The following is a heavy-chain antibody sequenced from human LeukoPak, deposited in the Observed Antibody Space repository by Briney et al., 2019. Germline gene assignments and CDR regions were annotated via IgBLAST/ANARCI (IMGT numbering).Heavy chain of an antibody. D-gene: IGHD3-3*01. Sequence: GGSLRLSCEASGVTFSSYVMSWVRQAPGKGLEWVSAISGSGGSTYYADSVKGRFTISRDNSKNTLYLQMNSLRAEDTAVYYCAKAPPTIFGVNFDYWGQGTLVTVSS. CDR1: GVTFSSYV. CDR3: AKAPPTIFGVNFDY. V-gene: IGHV3-23*01. CDR2: ISGSGGST. J-gene: IGHJ4*02.